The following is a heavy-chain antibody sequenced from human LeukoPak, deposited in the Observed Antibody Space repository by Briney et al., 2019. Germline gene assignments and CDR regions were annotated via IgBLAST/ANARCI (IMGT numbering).Heavy chain of an antibody. CDR2: IYYSGST. CDR1: GGSISSGGYY. J-gene: IGHJ4*02. Sequence: SQTLSLTGTVSGGSISSGGYYWSWIRQHPGKGLEWIGYIYYSGSTYYNPSLKSRVTITVDRSKNQFSLKLSSVTAADTAVYYCARVWYYDSSGYFDYWGQGTLVTVSS. D-gene: IGHD3-22*01. V-gene: IGHV4-31*03. CDR3: ARVWYYDSSGYFDY.